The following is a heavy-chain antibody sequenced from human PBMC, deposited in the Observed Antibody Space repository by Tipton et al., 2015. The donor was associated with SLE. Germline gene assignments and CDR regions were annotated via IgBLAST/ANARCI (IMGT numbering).Heavy chain of an antibody. CDR1: GDSVSSDKW. D-gene: IGHD3-16*01. CDR2: IHRRGST. V-gene: IGHV4-4*02. Sequence: TLSLTCDVSGDSVSSDKWWSWVRQSPGKGLEWIGEIHRRGSTNYNPSLKSRVTISVDTSKNQISLNLGSVTAADTAVYYCARDQVGVGDFDYWSQGTLVTVSS. CDR3: ARDQVGVGDFDY. J-gene: IGHJ4*02.